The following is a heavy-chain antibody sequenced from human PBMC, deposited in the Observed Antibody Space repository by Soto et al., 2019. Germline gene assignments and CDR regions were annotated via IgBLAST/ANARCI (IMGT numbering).Heavy chain of an antibody. CDR1: GYSISSGYS. V-gene: IGHV4-38-2*02. CDR2: IYHSGST. J-gene: IGHJ5*02. D-gene: IGHD3-3*02. Sequence: PSETLSLTCAVSGYSISSGYSGGCIRQPPGKGLEWIGSIYHSGSTYYNPSLTSRVTISVDTAKNQFSLKLSSVTAADTAVYYCARELDVERWFDPWGQGTLVTVSS. CDR3: ARELDVERWFDP.